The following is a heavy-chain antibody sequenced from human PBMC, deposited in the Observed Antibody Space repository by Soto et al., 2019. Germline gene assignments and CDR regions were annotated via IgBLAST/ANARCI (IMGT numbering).Heavy chain of an antibody. D-gene: IGHD2-2*01. Sequence: QVPLVQSGAEVKKPGASVKVSCKASGYTFTSYDINWVRQATGQGVEWMGWLNPNSGKPGYAQKFQGRVTMTRNTSISTTYMELSSLRSEDTAVYYCARGVEYQLPDAFDIWGQGTMVTVSS. CDR3: ARGVEYQLPDAFDI. CDR2: LNPNSGKP. CDR1: GYTFTSYD. V-gene: IGHV1-8*01. J-gene: IGHJ3*02.